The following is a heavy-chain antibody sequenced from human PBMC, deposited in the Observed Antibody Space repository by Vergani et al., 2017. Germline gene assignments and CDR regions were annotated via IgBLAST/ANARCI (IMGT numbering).Heavy chain of an antibody. V-gene: IGHV3-30-3*01. D-gene: IGHD4-17*01. CDR1: GCSFSSYA. J-gene: IGHJ4*02. CDR3: ARGASGDYVSSFDY. Sequence: QVQLVESGGGVVQPGRSLRLSCAASGCSFSSYAMHRVRQAPGKGLEWVAVISYDGSNKYYADSVKGRFTISRDNSKNPLYLQMNSLRAEDTAVYYCARGASGDYVSSFDYWGQGTLVTVSS. CDR2: ISYDGSNK.